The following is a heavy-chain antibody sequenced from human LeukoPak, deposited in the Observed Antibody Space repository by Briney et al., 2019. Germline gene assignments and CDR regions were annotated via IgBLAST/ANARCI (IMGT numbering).Heavy chain of an antibody. CDR1: GYTFTGYY. J-gene: IGHJ5*02. V-gene: IGHV1-2*02. CDR2: INPNSGGT. CDR3: ARGWFGGLDP. Sequence: ASVKASCKASGYTFTGYYMHWGRQAPGQGLEWMGWINPNSGGTNYGQKFQGRVTMTRDTSISTAYMELSRLRSDDTAVYYCARGWFGGLDPWGQGTLVTVSS. D-gene: IGHD3-10*01.